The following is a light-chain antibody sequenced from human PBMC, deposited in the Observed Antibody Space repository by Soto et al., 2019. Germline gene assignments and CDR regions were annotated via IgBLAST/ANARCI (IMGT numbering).Light chain of an antibody. J-gene: IGLJ1*01. CDR1: SSDVGGYNY. CDR2: DVS. V-gene: IGLV2-14*01. CDR3: SSYTSSSTLVG. Sequence: QSVLTQPASVSGSPGQSITISCTGTSSDVGGYNYVSWYQQHPGKAPKLMIYDVSNRPSGVSNRFSGSKSGNTASLTIPGLQAEDEADYYCSSYTSSSTLVGFGTGTKVTVL.